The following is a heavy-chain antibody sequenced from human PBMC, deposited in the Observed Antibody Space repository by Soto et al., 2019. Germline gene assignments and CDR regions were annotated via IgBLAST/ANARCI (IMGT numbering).Heavy chain of an antibody. CDR2: ISWNSGSI. D-gene: IGHD6-6*01. V-gene: IGHV3-9*01. J-gene: IGHJ5*02. CDR3: AKGSSSSLPSPFDP. Sequence: EVQLVESGGGLVQPGRSLRLSCAASGFTFDDYAMHWVRQAPGKGLEWVSGISWNSGSIGYVDSVKGRFTISRDNAKNSLYLQMNSLRAEDTALYYCAKGSSSSLPSPFDPWGQGTLVTVSS. CDR1: GFTFDDYA.